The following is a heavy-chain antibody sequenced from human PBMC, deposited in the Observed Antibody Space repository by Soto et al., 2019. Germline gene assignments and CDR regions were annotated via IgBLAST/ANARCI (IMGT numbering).Heavy chain of an antibody. CDR1: GGSISGYY. V-gene: IGHV4-59*01. CDR3: ARDGTSVTTGEAFDI. J-gene: IGHJ3*02. Sequence: QVQLQESGPGLVKPSETLSLTCTVSGGSISGYYWSWIRQPTGKGLEWIGYIYYGGNTNYSPSLKSRLTISVDTSKNQCSLRLSSVTAADTAVYYCARDGTSVTTGEAFDIWGQGTMVTVSS. CDR2: IYYGGNT. D-gene: IGHD4-17*01.